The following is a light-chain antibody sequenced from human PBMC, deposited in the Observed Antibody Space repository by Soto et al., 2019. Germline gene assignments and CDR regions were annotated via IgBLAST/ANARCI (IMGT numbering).Light chain of an antibody. CDR2: AVS. J-gene: IGLJ3*02. CDR3: SSHTTSRTWL. V-gene: IGLV2-14*01. Sequence: QSALTQLASLSGSPGQSITISCTGSSSDVGAYNYVSWYQHHPGKAPKLMIYAVSNRPSGVSDRFSGSKSSNTASLTISGLQAEDEADYYCSSHTTSRTWLFGGGTQLTVL. CDR1: SSDVGAYNY.